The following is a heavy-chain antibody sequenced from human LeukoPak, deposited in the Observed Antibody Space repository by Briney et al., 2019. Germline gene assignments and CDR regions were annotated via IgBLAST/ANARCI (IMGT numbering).Heavy chain of an antibody. CDR2: IYGGGAT. D-gene: IGHD2-21*01. CDR3: CPAGGYSKY. CDR1: GFTVSNNH. Sequence: GSLRLSCAVSGFTVSNNHICWVRQAPGKGLEWVSVIYGGGATYYADSVKGRFTISRDNSKNTVYLQMHSLRVEDTALYYCCPAGGYSKYWGQGTLVTVSS. V-gene: IGHV3-66*02. J-gene: IGHJ4*02.